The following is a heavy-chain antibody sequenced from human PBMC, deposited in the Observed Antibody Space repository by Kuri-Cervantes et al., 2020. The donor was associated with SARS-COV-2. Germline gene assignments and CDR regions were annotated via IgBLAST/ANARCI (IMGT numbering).Heavy chain of an antibody. CDR3: ARVVRYCSCGCCSIFDY. J-gene: IGHJ4*02. Sequence: SLKISCAASGFTFDDYAMHWVRQAPGKGLEWVSGISWNSGSIGYADSVKGRFTISRDNAKNSLYLQMNSLRAEDTAVYYCARVVRYCSCGCCSIFDYWGQGTLVTVSS. D-gene: IGHD2-15*01. V-gene: IGHV3-9*01. CDR2: ISWNSGSI. CDR1: GFTFDDYA.